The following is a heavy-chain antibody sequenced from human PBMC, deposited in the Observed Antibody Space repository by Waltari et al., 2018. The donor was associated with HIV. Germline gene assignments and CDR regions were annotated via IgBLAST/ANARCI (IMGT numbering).Heavy chain of an antibody. CDR1: GGSVSSGSYY. V-gene: IGHV4-61*01. CDR2: IYYSGST. J-gene: IGHJ3*02. D-gene: IGHD1-26*01. CDR3: ARVWEKQEAFDI. Sequence: QVQLQESGPGLVKPSETLSLTCTVSGGSVSSGSYYWSWIRQPPGKGLEWIGYIYYSGSTNYNPSLKSRVTISVDTSKNQFSLKLSSVTAADTAVYYCARVWEKQEAFDIWGQGTMVTVSS.